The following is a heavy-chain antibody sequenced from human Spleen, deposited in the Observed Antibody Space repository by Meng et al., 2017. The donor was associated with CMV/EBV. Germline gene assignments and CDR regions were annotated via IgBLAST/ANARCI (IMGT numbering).Heavy chain of an antibody. D-gene: IGHD6-13*01. CDR1: GGSIRSTSYY. V-gene: IGHV4-39*07. J-gene: IGHJ4*02. CDR3: ARDLASSSWYDY. Sequence: QLQLQESGPGLVKPSETLSLTCTVSGGSIRSTSYYWGWIRQPPGKGLEWIGSIYYSGTTYYNPSLKSRVTISVDTSKNQFSLKLSSVTAADTAVYYCARDLASSSWYDYWGQGTLFNVS. CDR2: IYYSGTT.